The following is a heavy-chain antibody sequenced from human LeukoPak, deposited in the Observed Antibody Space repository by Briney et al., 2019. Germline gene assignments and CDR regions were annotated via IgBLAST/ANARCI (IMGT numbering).Heavy chain of an antibody. V-gene: IGHV3-30*18. Sequence: PGGSLRLPCAASGSTFSSYGMHWVRQAPGKGLEWVAVISYDGSNKYYADSVKGRFTISRDNSKNTLYLQMNSLRAEDTAVYYCAKDKVRSYYGSGSYFVSDYWGQGTLVTVSS. CDR3: AKDKVRSYYGSGSYFVSDY. CDR1: GSTFSSYG. J-gene: IGHJ4*02. D-gene: IGHD3-10*01. CDR2: ISYDGSNK.